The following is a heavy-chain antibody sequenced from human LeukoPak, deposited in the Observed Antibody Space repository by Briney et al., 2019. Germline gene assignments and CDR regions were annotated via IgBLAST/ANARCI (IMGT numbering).Heavy chain of an antibody. D-gene: IGHD6-13*01. J-gene: IGHJ4*02. V-gene: IGHV3-30-3*01. CDR3: ARRIAAVDY. CDR1: GYTFSSYA. CDR2: ISYDGSNK. Sequence: XGSLRLSCAASGYTFSSYAMHWVRQAPGKGLEWVAVISYDGSNKYYADSVKGRFTISRDNSKNTLYLQMNSLRAEDTAVYYCARRIAAVDYWGQGTLVTVSS.